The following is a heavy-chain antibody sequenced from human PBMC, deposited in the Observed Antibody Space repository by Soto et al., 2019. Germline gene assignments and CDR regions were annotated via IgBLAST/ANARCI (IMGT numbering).Heavy chain of an antibody. J-gene: IGHJ6*02. CDR2: INPGDSDI. Sequence: GESLKISCKTSGYTFSTYWIAWGLEMPGKGLEWMGIINPGDSDIRYSPSFQGQVTISADNSISTAYLQWSSLKASDTAMYYCARHEQFYYYYYGMDVWGQGTAVTVSS. D-gene: IGHD4-4*01. CDR3: ARHEQFYYYYYGMDV. V-gene: IGHV5-51*01. CDR1: GYTFSTYW.